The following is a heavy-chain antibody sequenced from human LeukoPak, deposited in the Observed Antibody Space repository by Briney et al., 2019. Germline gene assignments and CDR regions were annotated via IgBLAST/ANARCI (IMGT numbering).Heavy chain of an antibody. Sequence: ASVKVSCKASGYTFTGYYMHWVRQAPGQGLEWMGWISAYNGNTNYAQKLQGRVTMTTDTSTSTAYMELRSLRSDDTAVYYRARGAYYDFWSGYYDFDYWGQGTLVTVSS. V-gene: IGHV1-18*04. CDR3: ARGAYYDFWSGYYDFDY. CDR1: GYTFTGYY. D-gene: IGHD3-3*01. CDR2: ISAYNGNT. J-gene: IGHJ4*02.